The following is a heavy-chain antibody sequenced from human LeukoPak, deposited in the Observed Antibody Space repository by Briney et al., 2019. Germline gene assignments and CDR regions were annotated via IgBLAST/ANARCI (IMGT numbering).Heavy chain of an antibody. V-gene: IGHV3-64D*06. Sequence: AGGSLRLSCSASGFTFSRYAMHWVRQAPGKGLEYVSAISSNGGSTYYADSVKGRFTISRDNSKNTLYLQMSGLRAEDTAVYYCVKDGSGSYYTYYFDYWGQGTLVTVSS. CDR3: VKDGSGSYYTYYFDY. CDR2: ISSNGGST. D-gene: IGHD3-10*01. J-gene: IGHJ4*02. CDR1: GFTFSRYA.